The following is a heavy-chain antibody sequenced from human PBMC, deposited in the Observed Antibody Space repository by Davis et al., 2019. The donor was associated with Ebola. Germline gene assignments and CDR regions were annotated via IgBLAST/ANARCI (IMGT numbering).Heavy chain of an antibody. V-gene: IGHV3-7*01. J-gene: IGHJ4*02. Sequence: GGSLRLSCTASGFTFSGYWMSWVRQAPGKGLEWVANIDQDGSEKFYVDSVKGRFTIPRDNANNSLYLQMNSLRAEDTAVYYCAREGGFWGQGTLVTVSS. CDR2: IDQDGSEK. CDR1: GFTFSGYW. CDR3: AREGGF. D-gene: IGHD3-16*01.